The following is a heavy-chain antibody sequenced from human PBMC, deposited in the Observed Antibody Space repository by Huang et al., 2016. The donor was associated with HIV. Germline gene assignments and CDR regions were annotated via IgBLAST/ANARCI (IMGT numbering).Heavy chain of an antibody. V-gene: IGHV1-2*02. D-gene: IGHD3-22*01. CDR2: INPNSGGT. Sequence: QVHLVQSGAEVKQPGASVKVSCKASGYTFTDYYIHWLRQAPGQGLEWMVWINPNSGGTNYAQKFQGRVTMTTDTSISTAYMDLIRLKSDDTAVYHCARQRTTYYYDSSGYRGEFDQWGQGTLVTVSS. J-gene: IGHJ4*02. CDR3: ARQRTTYYYDSSGYRGEFDQ. CDR1: GYTFTDYY.